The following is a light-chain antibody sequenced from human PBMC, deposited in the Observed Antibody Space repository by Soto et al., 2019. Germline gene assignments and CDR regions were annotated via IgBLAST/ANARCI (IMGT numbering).Light chain of an antibody. CDR3: QQYDNLLT. J-gene: IGKJ4*01. CDR2: DAS. Sequence: DIPLTQSPSSLSASVLEGVDIXRQASQDISNYLNWYQQKPGKAPKLLIYDASNLETGVPSRFSGSGSGTDFTFTISSLQPEDIATYYCQQYDNLLTFGGGTKVDIK. CDR1: QDISNY. V-gene: IGKV1-33*01.